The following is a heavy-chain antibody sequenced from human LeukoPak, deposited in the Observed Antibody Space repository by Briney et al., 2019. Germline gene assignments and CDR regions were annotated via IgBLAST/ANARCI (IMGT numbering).Heavy chain of an antibody. CDR3: ARDKQHSYGRYFDH. CDR2: MQSTGNS. J-gene: IGHJ4*02. CDR1: GGSISTYH. V-gene: IGHV4-59*01. Sequence: PSETLSLTCTVSGGSISTYHWNWIRKSPEKGLEWIGYMQSTGNSNYNPALKSRVTMSVDMSRNQIVLNLSSVTAADTAVYFCARDKQHSYGRYFDHWGQGTLVTVSS. D-gene: IGHD5-18*01.